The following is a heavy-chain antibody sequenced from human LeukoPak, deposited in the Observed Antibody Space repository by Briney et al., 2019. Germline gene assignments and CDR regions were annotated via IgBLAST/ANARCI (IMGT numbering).Heavy chain of an antibody. Sequence: GGSLRLSCAASGFTFSSYAMHWVRQAPGKGLEWVAVMSYDGSNKYYADSVKGRFTISRDNSKNTLYLQMNSLRAEDTAVYYCARDGAAAGEEPDYWGQGTLVTVSS. CDR1: GFTFSSYA. CDR2: MSYDGSNK. D-gene: IGHD6-13*01. V-gene: IGHV3-30-3*01. CDR3: ARDGAAAGEEPDY. J-gene: IGHJ4*02.